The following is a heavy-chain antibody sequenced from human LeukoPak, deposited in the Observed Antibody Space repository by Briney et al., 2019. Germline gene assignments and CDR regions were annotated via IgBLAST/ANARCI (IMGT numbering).Heavy chain of an antibody. CDR1: GGSFSGYY. CDR3: ARGRTTGTTIWFDP. Sequence: SETLSLTCAVSGGSFSGYYWSWIRQPPGKGLEWIGEINHSGSTNYNPSLKSRVTISVDTSKNQFSLKLSSVTAADTAVYYCARGRTTGTTIWFDPWGQGTLVTVSS. V-gene: IGHV4-34*01. CDR2: INHSGST. J-gene: IGHJ5*02. D-gene: IGHD1-1*01.